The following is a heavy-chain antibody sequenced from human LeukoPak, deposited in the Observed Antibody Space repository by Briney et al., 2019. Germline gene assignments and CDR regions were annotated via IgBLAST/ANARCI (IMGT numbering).Heavy chain of an antibody. Sequence: ASVKVSCKASGYTFTSYAMNWVRQAPGQGLEWMGWINTNTGNPTYAQGFTGRFVFSLDTSVSTAYLQISSLKAEDTAVYSCASEDFVRGVNRYFQHWGQGTLVTVSS. D-gene: IGHD3-10*01. V-gene: IGHV7-4-1*02. CDR1: GYTFTSYA. CDR3: ASEDFVRGVNRYFQH. J-gene: IGHJ1*01. CDR2: INTNTGNP.